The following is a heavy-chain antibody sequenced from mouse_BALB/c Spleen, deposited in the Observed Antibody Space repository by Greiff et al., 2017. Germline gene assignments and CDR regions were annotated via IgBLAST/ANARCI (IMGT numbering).Heavy chain of an antibody. CDR3: ARVWYY. Sequence: EVQGVESGGGLVQPGGSRKLSCAASGFTFSSFGMHWVRQAPEKGLEWVAYISSGSSTIYYADTVKGRFTISRDNPKNTLYLQMSSLKSEDTAMYYCARVWYYWGQGTLVTVSA. CDR1: GFTFSSFG. V-gene: IGHV5-17*02. D-gene: IGHD2-10*02. CDR2: ISSGSSTI. J-gene: IGHJ3*01.